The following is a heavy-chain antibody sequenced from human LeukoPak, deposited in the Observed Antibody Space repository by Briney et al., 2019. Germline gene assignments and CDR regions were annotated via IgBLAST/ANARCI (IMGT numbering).Heavy chain of an antibody. CDR2: IYYSGNT. J-gene: IGHJ4*02. V-gene: IGHV4-59*01. D-gene: IGHD1-1*01. CDR1: GGSITSYY. Sequence: SETLSLTCSVSGGSITSYYWSWIRQPPGKGLEWIGYIYYSGNTKYNPSLKSRVTISVDTSKNQFSLKPSSMTAADTAVYFCARLASTVSTRYHFDYWGQGTLVIVSS. CDR3: ARLASTVSTRYHFDY.